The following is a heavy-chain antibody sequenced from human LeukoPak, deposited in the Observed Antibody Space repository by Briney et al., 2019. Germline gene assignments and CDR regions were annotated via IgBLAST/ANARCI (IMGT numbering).Heavy chain of an antibody. Sequence: TSETLSLTCTVYGGSISSSSYYWGWLRQPPGKGLEWIGSIYYSGSTYYNPSLKSRVTISVDTSKIQFSLKLSSVTAADTAVYYCARRSTSSADKLDYWGQGTLVTVSS. D-gene: IGHD2-2*01. V-gene: IGHV4-39*01. J-gene: IGHJ4*02. CDR2: IYYSGST. CDR3: ARRSTSSADKLDY. CDR1: GGSISSSSYY.